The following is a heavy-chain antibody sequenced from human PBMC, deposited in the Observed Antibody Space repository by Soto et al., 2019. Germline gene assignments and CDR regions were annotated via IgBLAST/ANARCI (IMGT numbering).Heavy chain of an antibody. V-gene: IGHV4-30-4*08. J-gene: IGHJ4*02. CDR3: ARDYGDYGLDY. CDR2: IYYSGST. CDR1: GGSISSGGYY. D-gene: IGHD4-17*01. Sequence: SETLSLTCTVSGGSISSGGYYWSWIRQPPGKGLEWIGYIYYSGSTYYNPSLKSRVTISVDTSKNQFSLKLSSVTAADTAVYYCARDYGDYGLDYWGQGTLVTVSS.